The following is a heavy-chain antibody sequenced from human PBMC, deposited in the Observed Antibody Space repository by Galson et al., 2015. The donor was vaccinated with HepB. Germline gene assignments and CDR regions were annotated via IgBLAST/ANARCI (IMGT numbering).Heavy chain of an antibody. CDR3: ARDFWAAAGTDGRAH. Sequence: SCKASGGTFSSYTISWVRQAPGQGLEWMGRIIPILGIANYAQKFQGRVTITADKSTSTAYMELSSLRSEDTAVYYCARDFWAAAGTDGRAHWGQGTLVTVSS. V-gene: IGHV1-69*04. D-gene: IGHD6-13*01. CDR1: GGTFSSYT. CDR2: IIPILGIA. J-gene: IGHJ4*02.